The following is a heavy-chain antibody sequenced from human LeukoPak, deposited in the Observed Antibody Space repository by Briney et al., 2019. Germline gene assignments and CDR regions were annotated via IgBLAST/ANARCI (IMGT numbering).Heavy chain of an antibody. J-gene: IGHJ6*02. Sequence: PGGSLRLSCAASGFTFSSYAMHWVRQAPGKGLEWVAVISYDGSNKYYADSVKGRFTISRDNSKNTLYLQMNSLRAEDTAVYHCARDSHRDIVVVVSYGMDVWGQGTTVTVSS. CDR2: ISYDGSNK. CDR1: GFTFSSYA. CDR3: ARDSHRDIVVVVSYGMDV. V-gene: IGHV3-30-3*01. D-gene: IGHD2-15*01.